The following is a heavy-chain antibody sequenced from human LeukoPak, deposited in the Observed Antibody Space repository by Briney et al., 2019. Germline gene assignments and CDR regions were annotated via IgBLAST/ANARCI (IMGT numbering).Heavy chain of an antibody. V-gene: IGHV4-39*07. CDR1: GGSISRGGYS. Sequence: SETLSLTCAVSGGSISRGGYSWSWIRQPPGKGLEWIGSIYYSGSTYYNPSLKSRVTISEDTFKNQFSLKLSSVTAADTAVYYCARDIYYYDSSGYRGEAFAVWGQGTMVTVSS. CDR2: IYYSGST. J-gene: IGHJ3*01. CDR3: ARDIYYYDSSGYRGEAFAV. D-gene: IGHD3-22*01.